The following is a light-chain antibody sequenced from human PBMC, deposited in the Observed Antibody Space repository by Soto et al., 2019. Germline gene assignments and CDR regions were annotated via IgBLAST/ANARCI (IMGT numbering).Light chain of an antibody. V-gene: IGLV2-11*01. CDR3: CSYAGSYTYV. CDR1: SSDVGGYNY. J-gene: IGLJ1*01. CDR2: DVS. Sequence: QSALTQPRSVSGSPGQSVTISCTGTSSDVGGYNYVSWYQQHPGKAPKLMIYDVSKRPSGVPDRFYGSKSGNTASLTISGVQAEDEDDYYCCSYAGSYTYVFGTGTKLTVL.